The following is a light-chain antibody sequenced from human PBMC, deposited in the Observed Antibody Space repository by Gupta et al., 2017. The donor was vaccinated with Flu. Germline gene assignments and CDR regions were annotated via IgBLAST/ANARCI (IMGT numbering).Light chain of an antibody. Sequence: RVAISCTGNSSNIGSNSVCWYQQLPGTAPKLLIHTNNQRPSRVPGRFSGSKSGTSASLAISGLRAEDEADYYCAVWDDSLSGWVFGGGTKLTVL. J-gene: IGLJ2*01. CDR3: AVWDDSLSGWV. CDR1: SSNIGSNS. CDR2: TNN. V-gene: IGLV1-47*01.